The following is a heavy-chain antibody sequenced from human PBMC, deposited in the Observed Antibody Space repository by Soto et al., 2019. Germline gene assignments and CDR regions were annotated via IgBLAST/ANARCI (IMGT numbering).Heavy chain of an antibody. CDR1: GGPIIGYS. CDR2: VSNSGNT. V-gene: IGHV4-59*08. CDR3: TRQVRGASGWLGP. J-gene: IGHJ5*02. D-gene: IGHD3-10*01. Sequence: PSETLSLTCTVSGGPIIGYSWSWIRQPPGKGLEWIGFVSNSGNTDYNPSLKSRVTISVDTSRNQFSLNLNSMTAADTAVYYCTRQVRGASGWLGPWGQGTLVTVSS.